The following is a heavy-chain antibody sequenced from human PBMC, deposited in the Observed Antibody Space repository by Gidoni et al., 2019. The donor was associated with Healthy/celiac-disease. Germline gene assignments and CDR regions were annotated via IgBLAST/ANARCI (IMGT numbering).Heavy chain of an antibody. V-gene: IGHV3-30-3*01. CDR3: ARVRAIVASW. CDR1: GFTFSSYA. CDR2: ISYDGSNK. J-gene: IGHJ4*02. D-gene: IGHD5-12*01. Sequence: QVPLVESGGGGVQPGRSLRRSCAASGFTFSSYAMHWVRQAPGKGREWVAVISYDGSNKYYADSVKGRFTISRDNSKNTLYLQMNSLRAEDTAVYYCARVRAIVASWWGQGTLVTVSS.